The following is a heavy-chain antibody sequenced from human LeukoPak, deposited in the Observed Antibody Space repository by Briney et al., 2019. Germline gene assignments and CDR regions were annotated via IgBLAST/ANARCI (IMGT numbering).Heavy chain of an antibody. Sequence: GGSLRLSCAASGFTFSSYAMSWVRQAPGKGLEWVSAISGSGGGTYYADSVKGRFTISRDNSKNTLYLQMNSLRAEDTAVYYCAKDSCSSTSCPPELNAFDIWGQGTMVTVSS. CDR1: GFTFSSYA. V-gene: IGHV3-23*01. CDR3: AKDSCSSTSCPPELNAFDI. J-gene: IGHJ3*02. D-gene: IGHD2-2*01. CDR2: ISGSGGGT.